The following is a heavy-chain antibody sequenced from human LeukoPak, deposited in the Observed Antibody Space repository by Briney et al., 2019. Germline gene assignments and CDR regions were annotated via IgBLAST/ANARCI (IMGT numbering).Heavy chain of an antibody. Sequence: PGGSLRLSCAASGFTFSDYYMSWIRQAPGKGLEWVSYISSSGSTIYYADSVKGRFTISRDNAKNSLYLQMNSLRAEDTALYYCAKGRRTPYSSPFDYWGQGTLVTVSS. J-gene: IGHJ4*02. CDR2: ISSSGSTI. V-gene: IGHV3-11*01. CDR3: AKGRRTPYSSPFDY. D-gene: IGHD6-19*01. CDR1: GFTFSDYY.